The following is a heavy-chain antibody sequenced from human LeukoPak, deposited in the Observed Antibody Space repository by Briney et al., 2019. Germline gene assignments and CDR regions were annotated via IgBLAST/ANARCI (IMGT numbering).Heavy chain of an antibody. Sequence: GGTLRLSCAASGFTFSDYYMSWIRQAPGKGLEWVSYISHSGRTMYYADPVKGRFTISRDNAKNSLYLQMNSLRAGDTAVYYCARDSIVRENIGNDMDVWGKGTTVTVSS. J-gene: IGHJ6*03. V-gene: IGHV3-11*01. CDR3: ARDSIVRENIGNDMDV. D-gene: IGHD2-8*01. CDR1: GFTFSDYY. CDR2: ISHSGRTM.